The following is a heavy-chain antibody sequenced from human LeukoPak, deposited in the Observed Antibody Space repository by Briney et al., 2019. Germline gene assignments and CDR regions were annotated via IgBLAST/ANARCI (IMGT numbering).Heavy chain of an antibody. CDR3: ARDITIFGVVENDAFDI. CDR2: INPNSGGT. J-gene: IGHJ3*02. Sequence: ASVKVSCKASGYTFTGYYMHWVRQAPGQGLEWMGWINPNSGGTNYAQKFQGRVTMTRDTSISTAYMELSRLRSDDTAVYYCARDITIFGVVENDAFDIWGQGTMVTVSS. CDR1: GYTFTGYY. V-gene: IGHV1-2*02. D-gene: IGHD3-3*01.